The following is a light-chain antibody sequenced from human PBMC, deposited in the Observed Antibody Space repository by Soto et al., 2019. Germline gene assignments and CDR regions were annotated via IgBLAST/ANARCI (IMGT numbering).Light chain of an antibody. J-gene: IGKJ1*01. CDR3: QQYVTSSWT. V-gene: IGKV3-20*01. CDR2: GAS. Sequence: EIVMTQSPATLSVSAGARATLSCRASQSVSSSYLAWYQQRPGQSPRLIIYGASSRATGIPDRFSGSGSGTDFTLTISRLDLEDSAFYYCQQYVTSSWTFGQGTKVDIK. CDR1: QSVSSSY.